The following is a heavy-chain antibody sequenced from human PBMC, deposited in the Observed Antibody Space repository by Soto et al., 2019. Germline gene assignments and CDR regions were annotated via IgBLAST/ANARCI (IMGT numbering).Heavy chain of an antibody. CDR1: GYSISSGNY. CDR2: LYHIGST. D-gene: IGHD1-26*01. J-gene: IGHJ4*02. V-gene: IGHV4-38-2*01. Sequence: SETLSLTCAVSGYSISSGNYWAWIRQPPGRGLEWIGSLYHIGSTHYNSSLKSRVTISVDTSKNQFSLKLSSVTAADTAVYYCARVGGSYFGVDYFDYWGQGTLVTVSS. CDR3: ARVGGSYFGVDYFDY.